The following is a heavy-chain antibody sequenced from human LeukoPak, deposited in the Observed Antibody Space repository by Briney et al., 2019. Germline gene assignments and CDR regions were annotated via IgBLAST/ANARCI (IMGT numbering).Heavy chain of an antibody. Sequence: GGSLRLSCAASGFALSSIYMNWVRQAPGKGLEWVSVMYSGGSTNYADSLKGRFTISRDDSKNTLYLQMNSLRAEDTAVYYCARDRVVTFGGVIVGAFDIWGQGTMVTVSS. D-gene: IGHD3-16*01. CDR2: MYSGGST. V-gene: IGHV3-53*01. CDR3: ARDRVVTFGGVIVGAFDI. CDR1: GFALSSIY. J-gene: IGHJ3*02.